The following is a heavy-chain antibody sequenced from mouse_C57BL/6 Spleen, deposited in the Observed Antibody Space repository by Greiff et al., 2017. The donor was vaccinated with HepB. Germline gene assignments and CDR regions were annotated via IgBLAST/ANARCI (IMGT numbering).Heavy chain of an antibody. J-gene: IGHJ2*01. Sequence: QVQLKQSGPELVKPGASVKISCKASGYSFTSYYIHWVKQRPGQGLEWIGWIYPGSGNTKYNEKFKGKATLTADTSSSTAYMQLSSLTSEDSAVYYCARGGTVVAPYYFDYWGQGTTLTVSS. CDR1: GYSFTSYY. CDR2: IYPGSGNT. V-gene: IGHV1-66*01. CDR3: ARGGTVVAPYYFDY. D-gene: IGHD1-1*01.